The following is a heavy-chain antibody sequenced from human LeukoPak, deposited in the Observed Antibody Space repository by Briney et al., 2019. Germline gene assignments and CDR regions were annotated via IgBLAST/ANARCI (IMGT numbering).Heavy chain of an antibody. J-gene: IGHJ4*02. V-gene: IGHV4-34*01. CDR1: GGSSSGYY. CDR3: ARGGKSGTTLWFDY. Sequence: SETLSLTCAVYGGSSSGYYWSWIRQPPGKGLEWIGEINHSGSTNYNPSLKSRVTISVDTSKNQFSLKLSSVTAADTAVYYCARGGKSGTTLWFDYWGQGTLVTVSS. D-gene: IGHD1-7*01. CDR2: INHSGST.